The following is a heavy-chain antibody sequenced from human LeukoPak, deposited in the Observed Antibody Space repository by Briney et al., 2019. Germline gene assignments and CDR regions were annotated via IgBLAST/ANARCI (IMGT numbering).Heavy chain of an antibody. Sequence: GGSLRLSCAASGFTFSSYAMSWVRQAPGKGLVWVSRINSDGRSTNYADSVKGRFTISRDNAKNTVFLQMSSLRDEDTAVYYCARGWDGYSYGIWGQGTLVTVSS. CDR3: ARGWDGYSYGI. J-gene: IGHJ4*02. D-gene: IGHD5-18*01. V-gene: IGHV3-74*01. CDR1: GFTFSSYA. CDR2: INSDGRST.